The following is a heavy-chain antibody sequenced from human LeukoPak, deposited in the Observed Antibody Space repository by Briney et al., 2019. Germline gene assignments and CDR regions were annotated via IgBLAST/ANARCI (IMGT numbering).Heavy chain of an antibody. CDR2: IRYDGSNK. D-gene: IGHD6-13*01. J-gene: IGHJ4*02. CDR3: AKVGHYSSSWDFDY. Sequence: GGSLRLSCAASGFTFSSYGMHWVRQAPGKGLEWVAVIRYDGSNKYYADSVKGRFTISRDNSKNTLYLQTNSLRAEDTAVYYCAKVGHYSSSWDFDYWGQGTLVTVSS. CDR1: GFTFSSYG. V-gene: IGHV3-30*02.